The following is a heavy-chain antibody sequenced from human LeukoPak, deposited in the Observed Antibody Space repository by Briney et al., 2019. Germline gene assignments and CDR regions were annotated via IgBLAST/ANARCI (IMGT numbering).Heavy chain of an antibody. CDR2: ISAYNGNT. D-gene: IGHD3-3*01. J-gene: IGHJ4*02. CDR3: ARLIGITIFGVVTNGFDY. V-gene: IGHV1-18*01. Sequence: ASVKVSCKASGYTFTSYGISWVRQAPGQGLEWMGWISAYNGNTNYAQKLQGRVTMTTDTSTSTAYMELRSLRSDDTAVYYCARLIGITIFGVVTNGFDYWGQGTLVTVSS. CDR1: GYTFTSYG.